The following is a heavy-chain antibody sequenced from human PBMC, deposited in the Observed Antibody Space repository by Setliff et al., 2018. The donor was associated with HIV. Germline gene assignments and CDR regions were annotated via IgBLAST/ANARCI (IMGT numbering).Heavy chain of an antibody. CDR1: GGSFSNYY. CDR3: ARDDRCSGGCCYSY. J-gene: IGHJ4*02. CDR2: INHSSGST. V-gene: IGHV4-34*01. Sequence: SETLSLTCAVYGGSFSNYYWTWIRQPPGKGLEWLGEINHSSGSTNYNPSLKSRVTISLDTSKNQFSLKLSSVAAADTAVYYCARDDRCSGGCCYSYWGQGALVTVSS. D-gene: IGHD2-15*01.